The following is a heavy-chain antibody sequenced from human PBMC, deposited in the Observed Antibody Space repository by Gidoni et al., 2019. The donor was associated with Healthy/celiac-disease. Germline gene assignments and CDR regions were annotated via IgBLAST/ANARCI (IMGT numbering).Heavy chain of an antibody. D-gene: IGHD6-19*01. CDR3: ARKSSGWYFDAFDI. J-gene: IGHJ3*02. CDR1: GGSSSGYY. V-gene: IGHV4-34*01. CDR2: INHSGST. Sequence: QVQLQQWGAGLLKPSETLSLTCAVYGGSSSGYYWSWIRQPPGKGLEWIGEINHSGSTNYNPSLKSRVTISVDTSKNQFSLKLSSVTAADTAVYYCARKSSGWYFDAFDIWGQGTMVTVSS.